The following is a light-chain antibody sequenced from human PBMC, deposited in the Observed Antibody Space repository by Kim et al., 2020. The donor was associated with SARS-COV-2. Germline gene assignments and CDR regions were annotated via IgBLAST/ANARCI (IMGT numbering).Light chain of an antibody. J-gene: IGLJ1*01. CDR1: TLGNKE. CDR2: QNK. V-gene: IGLV3-1*01. CDR3: QAWDSSTHNYV. Sequence: PGKTTSVTCSAYTLGNKEISEYQKKQGESPIVFIYQNKHRPSGKPVRFSGSNEGNTATRAISGTQAMDEADYYCQAWDSSTHNYVFGAGTKVTVL.